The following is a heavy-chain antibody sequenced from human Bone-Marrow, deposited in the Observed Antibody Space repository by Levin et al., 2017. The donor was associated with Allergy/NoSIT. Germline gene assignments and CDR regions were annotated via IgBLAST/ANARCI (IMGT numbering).Heavy chain of an antibody. Sequence: GGSLRLSCAASAFTFSAYGMHWVRQAPGKGLEWVALISYDGNNKYYADSVKGRFSISRDNSKNTLYLQMNSLTAEDTAVYYCAKGSRSNPFDYWGQGTLVTVSS. V-gene: IGHV3-30*02. CDR3: AKGSRSNPFDY. J-gene: IGHJ4*02. CDR2: ISYDGNNK. D-gene: IGHD2-2*01. CDR1: AFTFSAYG.